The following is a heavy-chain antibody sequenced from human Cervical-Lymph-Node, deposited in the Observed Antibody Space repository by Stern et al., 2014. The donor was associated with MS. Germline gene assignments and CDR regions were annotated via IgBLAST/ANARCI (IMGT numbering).Heavy chain of an antibody. CDR1: GFTFSGYA. V-gene: IGHV3-30*04. Sequence: MQLVESGGGVVQPGRSLRLSCTASGFTFSGYAMHWVRQAPGKGLEWVAVLSYDGSNRNYADSVKGRFTVSRDNSENTLFLQMNSLRGEDTAVYYCARDREYGDYDYYYGMDVWGQGTTVIVSS. D-gene: IGHD4-17*01. CDR2: LSYDGSNR. CDR3: ARDREYGDYDYYYGMDV. J-gene: IGHJ6*02.